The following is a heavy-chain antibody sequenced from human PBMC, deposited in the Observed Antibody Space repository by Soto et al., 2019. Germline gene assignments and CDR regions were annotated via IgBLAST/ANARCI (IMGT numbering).Heavy chain of an antibody. D-gene: IGHD2-21*01. J-gene: IGHJ4*02. Sequence: QVQLQASGPGLVKPSQTLSLICTVSGGSISSHDDYWSWIRQLPGEGLEWIGFIYHNGNTFYNPSRKSRFTISLDTSKNQFSQKWRSVTAADTAVYYCTRGELWWDYWGQGTLVTVSS. CDR1: GGSISSHDDY. V-gene: IGHV4-30-4*08. CDR2: IYHNGNT. CDR3: TRGELWWDY.